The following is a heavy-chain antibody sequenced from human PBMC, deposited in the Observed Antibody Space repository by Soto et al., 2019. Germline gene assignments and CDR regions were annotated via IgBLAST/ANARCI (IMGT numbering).Heavy chain of an antibody. V-gene: IGHV4-31*03. D-gene: IGHD3-22*01. CDR1: GGSISSGGYY. J-gene: IGHJ3*02. CDR2: IYYSGST. CDR3: ARDGLGYYDSSGYYSGPDAFDI. Sequence: SETLSLTCTVSGGSISSGGYYWSWIRQHPGKGLEWIGYIYYSGSTYYNPSLKSRVTISVDTSKNQFSLKLSSVTAADTAVYYCARDGLGYYDSSGYYSGPDAFDIWGQGTMVTVSS.